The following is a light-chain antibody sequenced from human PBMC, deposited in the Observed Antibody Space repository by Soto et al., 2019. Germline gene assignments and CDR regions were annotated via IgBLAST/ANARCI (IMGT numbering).Light chain of an antibody. J-gene: IGLJ3*02. CDR2: SNN. V-gene: IGLV1-47*02. CDR1: SSNIGSNY. CDR3: AAWDDSLSVGV. Sequence: QPVLTQPPSASGTPGQRVTISCSGSSSNIGSNYVYWYQQLPGTAPKLLIYSNNQRPSGVPDRFSGSKSGTSASLAISGLRSEDEADYYCAAWDDSLSVGVFGGGTKLTVL.